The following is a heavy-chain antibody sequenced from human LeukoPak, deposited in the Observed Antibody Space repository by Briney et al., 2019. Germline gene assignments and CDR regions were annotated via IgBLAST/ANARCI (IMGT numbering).Heavy chain of an antibody. CDR2: IIPIFGTA. J-gene: IGHJ5*02. CDR1: GGTFSSYA. V-gene: IGHV1-69*13. CDR3: ASEVGAFRLLGLNWFDP. Sequence: ASVKASCKASGGTFSSYAISWVRQAPGQGLEWMGGIIPIFGTANYAQKFQGRVTITADESTSTAYMELSSLRSEDTAVYYCASEVGAFRLLGLNWFDPWGQGTLVTVSS. D-gene: IGHD2-8*02.